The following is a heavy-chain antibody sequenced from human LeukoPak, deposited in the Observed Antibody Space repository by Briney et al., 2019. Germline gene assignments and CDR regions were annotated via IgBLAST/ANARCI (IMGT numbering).Heavy chain of an antibody. Sequence: PGGSLRLSCAASGLTFSSYAMSWVRQAPGKGLEWVSAISGSGGSTYYADSVKGRFTISRDNSKNTLYLQMNSLRAEDTAVYYCAKDFSSSWYFDYWGQGTLVTVSS. D-gene: IGHD6-13*01. CDR1: GLTFSSYA. J-gene: IGHJ4*02. V-gene: IGHV3-23*01. CDR3: AKDFSSSWYFDY. CDR2: ISGSGGST.